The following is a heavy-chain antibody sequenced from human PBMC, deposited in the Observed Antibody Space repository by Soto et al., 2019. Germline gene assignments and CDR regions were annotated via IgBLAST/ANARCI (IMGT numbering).Heavy chain of an antibody. V-gene: IGHV4-39*07. CDR1: GGSISSSSYY. Sequence: SETLSLTCTVSGGSISSSSYYLGWIRPPPGKGLEWIGSIYYSGSTNYNPSLKSRVTISVDTSKNQFSLKLSSVTAADTAVYYCAREKIAAAGPSILYYFDYWGQGTLVTVSS. J-gene: IGHJ4*02. CDR3: AREKIAAAGPSILYYFDY. CDR2: IYYSGST. D-gene: IGHD6-13*01.